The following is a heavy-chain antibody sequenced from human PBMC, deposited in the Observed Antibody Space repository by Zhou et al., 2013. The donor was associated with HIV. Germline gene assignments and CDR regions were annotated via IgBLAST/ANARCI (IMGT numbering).Heavy chain of an antibody. CDR2: INPSGGTT. D-gene: IGHD3-3*01. Sequence: QVQLVQSGAEVKKPGASVKVSCKASGYTFTRFSMHWVRQAPGQGLEWMGIINPSGGTTSYAQKFQGRVTMTRDTSTSTVYMELSSLRSDDTAVHYCARGSYDENQAFDFWGQGTMVTVSS. V-gene: IGHV1-46*01. CDR1: GYTFTRFS. J-gene: IGHJ3*01. CDR3: ARGSYDENQAFDF.